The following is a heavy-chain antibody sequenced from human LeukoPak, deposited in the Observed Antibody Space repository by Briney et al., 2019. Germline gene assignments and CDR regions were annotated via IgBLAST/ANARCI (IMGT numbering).Heavy chain of an antibody. Sequence: ASVKVSCKASGYTFSTYDINWVRQASGQGLEWMGWLNANNGNTGYAQKFQGRVTITRNTSINTAYMELSSLTSDDTAVSYCARMTVSGRDNWFDPWGQGTLVTVSS. J-gene: IGHJ5*02. V-gene: IGHV1-8*03. D-gene: IGHD6-19*01. CDR1: GYTFSTYD. CDR3: ARMTVSGRDNWFDP. CDR2: LNANNGNT.